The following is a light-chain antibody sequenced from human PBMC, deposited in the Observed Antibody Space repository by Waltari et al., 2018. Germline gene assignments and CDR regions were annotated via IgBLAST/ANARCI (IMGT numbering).Light chain of an antibody. Sequence: QSALTQPPSASGSPGQSVTISCTGTSSDVGGYNYDSWYQQHPGKAPKLMIYAVSKRPSGVPDRFSGSKSGNTASLTVSGLQAEDEADYYCSSYAGSNRVFGGGTKLTVL. V-gene: IGLV2-8*01. CDR3: SSYAGSNRV. CDR1: SSDVGGYNY. CDR2: AVS. J-gene: IGLJ2*01.